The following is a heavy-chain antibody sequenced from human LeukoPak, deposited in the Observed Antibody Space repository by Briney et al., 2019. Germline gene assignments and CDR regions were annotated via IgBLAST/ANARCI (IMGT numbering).Heavy chain of an antibody. D-gene: IGHD1-1*01. CDR1: GYTFTGYY. CDR2: INPNSGGT. V-gene: IGHV1-2*02. J-gene: IGHJ4*02. CDR3: ASLDKGNDVVFDY. Sequence: ASVKVSCKASGYTFTGYYMHWVRQAPGQGLEWMGWINPNSGGTNYAQKFQGRVTMTRDPSISTAYMELSRLRSDDTAVYYCASLDKGNDVVFDYWGQGTLVTVSS.